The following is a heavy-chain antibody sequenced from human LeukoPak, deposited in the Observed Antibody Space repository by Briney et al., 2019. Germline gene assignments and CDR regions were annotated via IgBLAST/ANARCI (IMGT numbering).Heavy chain of an antibody. V-gene: IGHV4-31*03. CDR2: INHSGST. D-gene: IGHD3-22*01. CDR3: ARAARQGFTMIVVPFLYFDL. Sequence: SQTLSLTCTVSGGSISSGASDWGWIRQHPKRGLEWVGYINHSGSTYYNPSLGSRVTMSVDTSKNQFSLKLSSVTGADSAVYYCARAARQGFTMIVVPFLYFDLWGRGTLVTVSS. J-gene: IGHJ2*01. CDR1: GGSISSGASD.